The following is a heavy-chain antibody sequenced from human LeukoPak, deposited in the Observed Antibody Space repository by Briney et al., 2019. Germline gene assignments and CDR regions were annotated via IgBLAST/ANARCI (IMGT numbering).Heavy chain of an antibody. V-gene: IGHV1-2*02. J-gene: IGHJ4*02. CDR2: INPNSGGT. CDR1: GYTFTGYY. CDR3: AREGEYSSSGYFDY. Sequence: ASVKVSCMASGYTFTGYYMHWVRQAPGQGLEWMGWINPNSGGTNYAQKFQGRVTMTRDTSISTAYMELSRLRSDDTAVYYCAREGEYSSSGYFDYWGQGTLVTVSS. D-gene: IGHD6-6*01.